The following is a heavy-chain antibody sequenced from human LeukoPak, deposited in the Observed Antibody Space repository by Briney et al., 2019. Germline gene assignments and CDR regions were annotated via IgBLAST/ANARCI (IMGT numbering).Heavy chain of an antibody. Sequence: ASVKVSCKASGYTFTGYYMHWVRQAPGQGLEWMGWINPNSGGTNYAQKFQGWVTMTRDTSISTAYMELSRLRSDDTAVYYCAKDQVRYSYGPSDYWGQGTLVTVSS. V-gene: IGHV1-2*04. CDR1: GYTFTGYY. J-gene: IGHJ4*02. CDR3: AKDQVRYSYGPSDY. D-gene: IGHD5-18*01. CDR2: INPNSGGT.